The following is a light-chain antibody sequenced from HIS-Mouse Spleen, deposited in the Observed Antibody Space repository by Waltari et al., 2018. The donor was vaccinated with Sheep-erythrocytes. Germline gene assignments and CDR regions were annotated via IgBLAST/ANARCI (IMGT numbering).Light chain of an antibody. CDR1: QSALYSSNNKNY. Sequence: DIVMTQSPDSLAVSLGERATINCKSSQSALYSSNNKNYLAWYQQKPGQPPKLLIYWASTRESGVPDRFSGSGSGTDFTHTISSLQAEDVAVYYCQQYYSTLTFGGGTKVEIK. V-gene: IGKV4-1*01. J-gene: IGKJ4*01. CDR3: QQYYSTLT. CDR2: WAS.